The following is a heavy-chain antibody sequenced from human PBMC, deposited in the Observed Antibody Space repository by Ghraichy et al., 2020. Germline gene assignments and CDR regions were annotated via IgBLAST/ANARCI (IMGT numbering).Heavy chain of an antibody. V-gene: IGHV3-23*01. Sequence: GSLRLSCAASGFTFSSYAMTWVRQAPGKGLEWVSAISGRSDRAFYADPVKGRFTISRDNSKNTLYLQIASLRADDTAIYYCAKELGDYCNGLGGNWGQGTLVTVSS. D-gene: IGHD2/OR15-2a*01. CDR1: GFTFSSYA. CDR3: AKELGDYCNGLGGN. J-gene: IGHJ4*02. CDR2: ISGRSDRA.